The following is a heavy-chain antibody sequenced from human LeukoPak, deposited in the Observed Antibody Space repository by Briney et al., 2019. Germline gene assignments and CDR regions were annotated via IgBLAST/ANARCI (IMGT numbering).Heavy chain of an antibody. D-gene: IGHD1-26*01. J-gene: IGHJ4*02. V-gene: IGHV5-51*01. CDR1: GYSFSSYW. CDR3: ARHRSGSYHSTLDF. CDR2: IYPGDSDT. Sequence: GESLKISCKGSGYSFSSYWIGWVRQMPGKGLEWMGVIYPGDSDTRYSPSFQGQVTISADKSISTAFLQWSSLKASDTAIYYCARHRSGSYHSTLDFWGQGILVTVSS.